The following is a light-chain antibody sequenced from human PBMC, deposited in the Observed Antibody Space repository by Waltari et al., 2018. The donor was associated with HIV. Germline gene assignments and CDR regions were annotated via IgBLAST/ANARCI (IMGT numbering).Light chain of an antibody. V-gene: IGLV1-47*01. CDR3: AALDDSLIDQVV. CDR1: SSNVGNNY. CDR2: IKK. Sequence: QSVLTQPPSASGTPGQRVTISCSGSSSNVGNNYVYWYQQLPGTAPKLLIWIKKRRPAGVPDRVCACKAGTSAWLGIRGVRWENEADYYCAALDDSLIDQVVFGGGTKLTVL. J-gene: IGLJ2*01.